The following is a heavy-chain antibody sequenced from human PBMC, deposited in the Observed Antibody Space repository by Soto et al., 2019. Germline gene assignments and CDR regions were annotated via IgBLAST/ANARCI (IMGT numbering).Heavy chain of an antibody. J-gene: IGHJ6*02. V-gene: IGHV1-3*01. CDR3: ARGGIQMGLLFYYYGMDV. CDR1: GYTFTSYA. D-gene: IGHD3-16*01. CDR2: INAGNGNT. Sequence: GASVKVSCKASGYTFTSYAMHWVRQAPGQRLEWMGWINAGNGNTKYSQKFQGRVTITRDTSASTAYMELSSLRSEDTAVYYCARGGIQMGLLFYYYGMDVWGQGTTVTVSS.